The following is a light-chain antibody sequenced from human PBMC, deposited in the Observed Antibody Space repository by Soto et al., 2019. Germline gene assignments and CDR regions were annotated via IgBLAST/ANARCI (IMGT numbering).Light chain of an antibody. CDR3: QSYDSSLSGSMV. V-gene: IGLV1-40*01. Sequence: QAVVTQPPSVSGAPGQRVTISCTGSSSNIGAGYDVHWYQQLPGTAPKLLIYGNSNRPSGVPDRFSGSKSGTSASLAITGLQAEDEADYYCQSYDSSLSGSMVFGGGTKLTVL. J-gene: IGLJ3*02. CDR2: GNS. CDR1: SSNIGAGYD.